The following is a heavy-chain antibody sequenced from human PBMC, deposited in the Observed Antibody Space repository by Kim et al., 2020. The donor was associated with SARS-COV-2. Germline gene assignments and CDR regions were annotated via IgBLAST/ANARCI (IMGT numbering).Heavy chain of an antibody. Sequence: GGSLRLSCAASGFTFSSYAMSWVRQAPGKGLEWVSAISGSGGSTYYADSVKGRFTISRDNSKNTLYLQMNSLRAEDTAVYYCASYLFFSGSYSGGNYFDYWGQGTLVTVSS. CDR1: GFTFSSYA. J-gene: IGHJ4*02. CDR3: ASYLFFSGSYSGGNYFDY. D-gene: IGHD1-26*01. CDR2: ISGSGGST. V-gene: IGHV3-23*01.